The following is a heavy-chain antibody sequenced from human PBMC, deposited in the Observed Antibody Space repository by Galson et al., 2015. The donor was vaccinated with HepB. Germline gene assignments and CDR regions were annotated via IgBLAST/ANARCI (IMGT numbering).Heavy chain of an antibody. J-gene: IGHJ6*03. CDR3: ARARNFVVPAAMEAFYYYYYMDV. D-gene: IGHD2-2*01. V-gene: IGHV1-69*13. CDR1: GGTFSSYA. Sequence: SVKVSCKASGGTFSSYAISWVRQAPGQGLEWMGGIIPIFGTANYAQKFQGRVTITADESTSTAYMKLSSLRSEDTAVYYCARARNFVVPAAMEAFYYYYYMDVWGKGTTVTVSS. CDR2: IIPIFGTA.